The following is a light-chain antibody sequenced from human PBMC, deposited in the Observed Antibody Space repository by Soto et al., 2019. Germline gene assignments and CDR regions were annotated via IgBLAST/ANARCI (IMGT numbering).Light chain of an antibody. CDR2: GAS. Sequence: EVVMTQSPATLSVSPVDTATLSGMASQGVSSSLAWYQQRSGQAPRLLIYGASTRATGVPARFSGSGSGTEFTLTISRLQSEDFAVYYCQQYNNWPRTFGQGTKVDIK. V-gene: IGKV3-15*01. CDR3: QQYNNWPRT. CDR1: QGVSSS. J-gene: IGKJ1*01.